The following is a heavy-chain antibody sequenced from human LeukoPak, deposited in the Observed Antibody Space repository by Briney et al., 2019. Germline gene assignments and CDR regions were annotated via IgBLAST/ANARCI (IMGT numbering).Heavy chain of an antibody. CDR1: GGSISSGGYY. CDR2: IYYSGST. D-gene: IGHD3-22*01. Sequence: SQTLSLTCTVSGGSISSGGYYWSWIRQHPGKGLEWIGYIYYSGSTYYNPSLKSRVTISVDTSKNQFSLKLSSVTAADTAVYYCAGSQRSVVIIDYWGQGTLVTVSS. CDR3: AGSQRSVVIIDY. V-gene: IGHV4-31*03. J-gene: IGHJ4*02.